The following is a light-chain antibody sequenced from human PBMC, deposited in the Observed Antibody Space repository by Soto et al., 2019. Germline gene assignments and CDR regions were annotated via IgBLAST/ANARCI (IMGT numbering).Light chain of an antibody. J-gene: IGLJ1*01. CDR2: DVS. CDR3: SSYTSSSTLEV. V-gene: IGLV2-14*01. Sequence: QSVLTQPPSVSGSPGQSITISCPGTSSDVGGYNYVSWYQQHPGKAPKLMIYDVSNRPSGVSNRFSGSKSGNTASLTISGLQAEDEADYYCSSYTSSSTLEVFGTGTKVTVL. CDR1: SSDVGGYNY.